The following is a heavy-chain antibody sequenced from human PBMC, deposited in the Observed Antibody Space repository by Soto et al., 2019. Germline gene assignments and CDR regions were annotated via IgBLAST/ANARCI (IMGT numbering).Heavy chain of an antibody. D-gene: IGHD4-17*01. CDR2: IKQDGNEK. CDR1: GFTLSRNW. Sequence: PGGSLRLSCAASGFTLSRNWMRLVRQAPGKGLEGVANIKQDGNEKYTVDAVEGRFTISREHAKNPLYLPTYSLPDQGPAAYNDASPPTNLDYGDDNWFDPWGQGNLVTVSS. CDR3: ASPPTNLDYGDDNWFDP. J-gene: IGHJ5*02. V-gene: IGHV3-7*01.